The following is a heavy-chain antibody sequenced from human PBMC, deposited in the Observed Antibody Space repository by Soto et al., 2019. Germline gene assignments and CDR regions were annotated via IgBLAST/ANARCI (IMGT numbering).Heavy chain of an antibody. V-gene: IGHV4-34*01. CDR1: GGSFSGYY. Sequence: PSETLSLTCAVYGGSFSGYYWSWIRQPPGKGLEWIGEINHSGSTNYNPSLKSRVTISVDTSKNQFSLKLSSVTAEDTAVYYCAKDHGPRNLIWGQGTLVTVSS. J-gene: IGHJ4*02. CDR3: AKDHGPRNLI. CDR2: INHSGST. D-gene: IGHD4-4*01.